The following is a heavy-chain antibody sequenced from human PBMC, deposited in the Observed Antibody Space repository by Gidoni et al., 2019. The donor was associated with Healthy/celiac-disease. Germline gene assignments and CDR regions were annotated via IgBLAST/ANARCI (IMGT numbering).Heavy chain of an antibody. CDR2: IYHSGST. V-gene: IGHV4-38-2*02. CDR1: GYSISSGYY. Sequence: QVQLQESGPGLVKPSETLSLTCAVSGYSISSGYYWGWIRQPPGKGLEWIGSIYHSGSTYYNPSLKSRVTISVDTSKNQFSLKLSSVTAADTAVYYCARDGASSYDFWSGPYYYGMDVWGQGTTVTVSS. CDR3: ARDGASSYDFWSGPYYYGMDV. J-gene: IGHJ6*02. D-gene: IGHD3-3*01.